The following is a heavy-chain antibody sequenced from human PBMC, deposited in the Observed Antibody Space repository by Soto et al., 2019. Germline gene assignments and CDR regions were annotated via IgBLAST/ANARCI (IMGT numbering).Heavy chain of an antibody. V-gene: IGHV3-23*01. J-gene: IGHJ4*02. CDR1: GFSFSTYT. Sequence: GGSLRLSCAASGFSFSTYTMSWVRRAPGKGLEWVSAISGSGGSLSYADSVQGRFTISRDNPKKTLYLQMNSLRAEDTAVYYCAKARCTTSNCYVPDYWGQGTLVTVSS. CDR2: ISGSGGSL. CDR3: AKARCTTSNCYVPDY. D-gene: IGHD2-8*01.